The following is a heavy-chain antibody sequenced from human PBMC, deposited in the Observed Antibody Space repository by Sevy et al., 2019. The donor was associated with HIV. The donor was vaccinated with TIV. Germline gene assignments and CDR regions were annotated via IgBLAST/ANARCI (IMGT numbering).Heavy chain of an antibody. CDR3: ERGLYNALD. CDR2: IKQDGSEK. D-gene: IGHD3-16*01. J-gene: IGHJ4*02. Sequence: GGSLRLSCAASGFTFTTYWMTWVRQAPGKGLEWVANIKQDGSEKYYVDSVKGRFTISRDNAKNPVYLQMNSLRVEDTPVYYCERGLYNALDWGQGTLVTVSS. V-gene: IGHV3-7*01. CDR1: GFTFTTYW.